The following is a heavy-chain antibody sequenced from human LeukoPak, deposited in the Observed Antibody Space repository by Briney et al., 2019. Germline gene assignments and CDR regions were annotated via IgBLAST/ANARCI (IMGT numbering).Heavy chain of an antibody. CDR3: ARGDGVLRFLEWLSNDYGMDV. CDR1: GGTFSSYA. CDR2: IIPILGIA. V-gene: IGHV1-69*04. J-gene: IGHJ6*02. D-gene: IGHD3-3*01. Sequence: SVKVSCKASGGTFSSYAISWVRQAPGQGLEWMGRIIPILGIANYAQKFQGRVTITADKSTSTAYMELSSLRSEDTAVYYCARGDGVLRFLEWLSNDYGMDVWGQGTTVTVSS.